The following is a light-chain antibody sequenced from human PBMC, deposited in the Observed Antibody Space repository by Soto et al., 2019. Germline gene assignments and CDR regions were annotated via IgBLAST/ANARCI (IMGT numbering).Light chain of an antibody. J-gene: IGLJ2*01. Sequence: QSALTQPASVSGSPGQSITISCTGTSSDVGSYNLVSWYQQHPGKAPKLMIYEVSKRPSGVSNRFSGSKSGNTASLTISGLQAEDEADYYCCSYAGSSTLSAVFGGGTKVTVL. CDR3: CSYAGSSTLSAV. CDR1: SSDVGSYNL. V-gene: IGLV2-23*02. CDR2: EVS.